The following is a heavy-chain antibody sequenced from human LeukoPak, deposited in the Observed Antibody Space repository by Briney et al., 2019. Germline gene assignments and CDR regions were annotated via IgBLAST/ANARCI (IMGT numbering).Heavy chain of an antibody. J-gene: IGHJ3*02. CDR3: ARSVAVAAPTDAFEI. CDR2: IHNSGST. D-gene: IGHD6-19*01. V-gene: IGHV4-39*01. Sequence: PSETLSLTCTVSGGSVSSTTYYWGWIRQPPGKGLEWIGSIHNSGSTYYNPSLKSRVTISVGMSKNQFSLRLSSVTAADSAVYYCARSVAVAAPTDAFEIWGQGTMVTVSS. CDR1: GGSVSSTTYY.